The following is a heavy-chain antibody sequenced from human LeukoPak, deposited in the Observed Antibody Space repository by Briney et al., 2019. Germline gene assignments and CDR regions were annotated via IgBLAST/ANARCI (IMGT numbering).Heavy chain of an antibody. Sequence: ASVKVSCKASGYTFTSYDINWVRQATGQGPEWMGWMNPSSGNAGFAQRFQGRVTMTRDTSINTAYLELSSLTSEDTAVYYCARDDYGDQRLGYWGQGTLVTVSS. V-gene: IGHV1-8*01. CDR2: MNPSSGNA. D-gene: IGHD4-17*01. CDR1: GYTFTSYD. J-gene: IGHJ4*02. CDR3: ARDDYGDQRLGY.